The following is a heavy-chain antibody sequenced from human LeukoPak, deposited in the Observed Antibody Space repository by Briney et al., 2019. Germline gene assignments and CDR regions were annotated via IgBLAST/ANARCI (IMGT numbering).Heavy chain of an antibody. CDR2: IYYSGSS. V-gene: IGHV4-31*03. D-gene: IGHD2-15*01. Sequence: SETLSLTCTVSGGSINNGGYYWSWIRQHPGKGLEWIGYIYYSGSSYYNPSLRSRVTISVYTSKNQFSLKLSSVPAADTAVYYCARVVGWHDYWGQGTLVTVSS. CDR1: GGSINNGGYY. CDR3: ARVVGWHDY. J-gene: IGHJ4*02.